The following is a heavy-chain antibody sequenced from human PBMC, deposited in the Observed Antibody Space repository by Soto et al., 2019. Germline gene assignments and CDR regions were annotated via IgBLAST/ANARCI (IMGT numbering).Heavy chain of an antibody. CDR1: GYTFTSYA. V-gene: IGHV1-3*01. J-gene: IGHJ4*02. Sequence: QVQLVQSGAEVKKPGASVKVSCKASGYTFTSYAMHWVRQAPGQRLEWMGWINAGNGNTKYSQKFQGRVTITRDTSASTAYMELSSLRSEDTAVYYCARPLSGSLDYFDYWGQGTLVTVSS. CDR3: ARPLSGSLDYFDY. D-gene: IGHD1-26*01. CDR2: INAGNGNT.